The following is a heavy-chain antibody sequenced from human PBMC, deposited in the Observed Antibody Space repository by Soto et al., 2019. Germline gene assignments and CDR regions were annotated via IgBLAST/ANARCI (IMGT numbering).Heavy chain of an antibody. D-gene: IGHD5-18*01. J-gene: IGHJ4*02. V-gene: IGHV3-23*01. CDR3: ARVAMVTY. Sequence: LRLSCAASGFTFSSYTMSWVRQAPGKGLEWVSAISGSGGSTYYAHSVKGRFTISRDNSKNTMYLQITSLRAEDTAVYDCARVAMVTYWGQGTLVTVSS. CDR1: GFTFSSYT. CDR2: ISGSGGST.